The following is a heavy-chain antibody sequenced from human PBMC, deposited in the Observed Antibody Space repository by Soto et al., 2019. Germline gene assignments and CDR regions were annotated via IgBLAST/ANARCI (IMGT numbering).Heavy chain of an antibody. V-gene: IGHV1-69*01. D-gene: IGHD2-2*01. Sequence: QVQLVQSGAEVKTPGSSVKVSCKASGGTFSSFLMGWVRQAPGQGLEWMGGIIPVFGTATYAQKFQGRVTITADDSTSTVYMELSVLKSEDTAVYYCILDCTSMSCYGYLGVDVWGQGTTVAVSS. CDR1: GGTFSSFL. J-gene: IGHJ6*01. CDR2: IIPVFGTA. CDR3: ILDCTSMSCYGYLGVDV.